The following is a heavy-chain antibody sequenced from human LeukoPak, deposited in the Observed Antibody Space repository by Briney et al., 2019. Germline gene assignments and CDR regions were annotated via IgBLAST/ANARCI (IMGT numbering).Heavy chain of an antibody. CDR1: GGSISSSSYY. CDR3: ARDIPRYCSSTSCSIEGGGHNWFDP. V-gene: IGHV4-39*07. D-gene: IGHD2-2*01. Sequence: PSETLSLTCTVSGGSISSSSYYWGWIRQPPGKGLEWIGSIYYSGSTYYNPSLKSRVTISVDTSKNQFSLKLSSVTAADTAVYYCARDIPRYCSSTSCSIEGGGHNWFDPWGQGTLVTVSS. J-gene: IGHJ5*02. CDR2: IYYSGST.